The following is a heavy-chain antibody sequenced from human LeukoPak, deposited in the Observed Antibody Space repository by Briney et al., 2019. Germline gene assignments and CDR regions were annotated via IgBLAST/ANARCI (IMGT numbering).Heavy chain of an antibody. CDR2: IIPILGIA. V-gene: IGHV1-69*04. D-gene: IGHD6-19*01. Sequence: GASVKVSCKASGGTFSSYAISWVRQAPGQGLEWMGRIIPILGIANYAQKFQGRVTITADKSTSTAHMELSSLRSEDTAVYYCASSSSSSGWYVYYFDYWGQGTLVTVSS. CDR3: ASSSSSSGWYVYYFDY. CDR1: GGTFSSYA. J-gene: IGHJ4*02.